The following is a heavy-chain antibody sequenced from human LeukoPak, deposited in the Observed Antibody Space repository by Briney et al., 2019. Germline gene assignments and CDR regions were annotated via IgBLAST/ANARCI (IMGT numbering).Heavy chain of an antibody. CDR1: GFTFSSYA. CDR3: AKVLRGSYSLFDY. V-gene: IGHV3-30-3*01. J-gene: IGHJ4*02. D-gene: IGHD1-26*01. CDR2: ISYDGSNK. Sequence: GGSLRLSCAASGFTFSSYAMHWVRQAPGKGLEWVAVISYDGSNKYYADSVKGRFTISRDNSKNTLYLQMNSLRAEDTAVYCCAKVLRGSYSLFDYWGQGTLVTVSS.